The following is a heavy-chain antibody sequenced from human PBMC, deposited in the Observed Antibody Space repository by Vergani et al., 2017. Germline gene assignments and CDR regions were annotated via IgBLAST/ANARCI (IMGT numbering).Heavy chain of an antibody. Sequence: EVQLVESGGGLVKPGGSLRLSCAASGFTFSNAWMSWVRQAPGKGLEWVGRIKSKTDGGTTDYAAPVKGRFTISSDDSKNTLYLQMNSLKTEDTAVYYCTLDTAMVYYYYGMDVWGQGTTVTVSS. CDR3: TLDTAMVYYYYGMDV. J-gene: IGHJ6*02. CDR1: GFTFSNAW. V-gene: IGHV3-15*01. CDR2: IKSKTDGGTT. D-gene: IGHD5-18*01.